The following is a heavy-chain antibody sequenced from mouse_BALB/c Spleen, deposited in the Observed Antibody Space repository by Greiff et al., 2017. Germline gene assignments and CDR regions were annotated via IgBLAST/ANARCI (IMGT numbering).Heavy chain of an antibody. CDR2: ISSGSSTI. Sequence: EVKLMESGGGLVQPGGSRKLSCAASGFTFSSFGMHWVRQTPEKGLEWVAYISSGSSTIYYADTVKGRFTISRDNPKNTLFLQMNSLRSEDTAMYDCARARGYEDYAMDYWGQGTSVTVSS. D-gene: IGHD2-2*01. CDR1: GFTFSSFG. CDR3: ARARGYEDYAMDY. V-gene: IGHV5-17*02. J-gene: IGHJ4*01.